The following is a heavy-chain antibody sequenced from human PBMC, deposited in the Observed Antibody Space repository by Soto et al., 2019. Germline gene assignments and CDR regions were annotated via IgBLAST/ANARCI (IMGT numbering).Heavy chain of an antibody. Sequence: GGSLRLSCAASGFTFDDYAMHWVRQAPGKGLEWVSGISWNSGSIGYADSVKGRFTISRDNAKNSLYLQMNSLRAEDTALYYCAKDSLGIKAFDIWGQGTMVTVSS. J-gene: IGHJ3*02. CDR1: GFTFDDYA. D-gene: IGHD7-27*01. CDR2: ISWNSGSI. CDR3: AKDSLGIKAFDI. V-gene: IGHV3-9*01.